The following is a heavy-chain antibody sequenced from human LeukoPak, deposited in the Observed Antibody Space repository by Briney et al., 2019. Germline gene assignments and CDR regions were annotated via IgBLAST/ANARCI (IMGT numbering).Heavy chain of an antibody. Sequence: QPGGSLRLSCAASGFTFSSYAMSWVRQAPGKGLEWVSAISGSGGSTYYADSVKGRFTISRDNSKNTLYLQMNSLRAEDTAVYYCARQPDPYSSSWYNWFDPWGQGTLVTVSS. CDR2: ISGSGGST. D-gene: IGHD6-13*01. CDR1: GFTFSSYA. V-gene: IGHV3-23*01. CDR3: ARQPDPYSSSWYNWFDP. J-gene: IGHJ5*02.